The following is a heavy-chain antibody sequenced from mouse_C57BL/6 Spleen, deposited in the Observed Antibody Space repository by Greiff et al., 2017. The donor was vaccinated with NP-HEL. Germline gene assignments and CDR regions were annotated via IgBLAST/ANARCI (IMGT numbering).Heavy chain of an antibody. CDR2: ISSGSSTI. D-gene: IGHD1-1*01. J-gene: IGHJ1*03. CDR1: GFTFSDYG. CDR3: ARRYYGSSSYWYFDV. Sequence: EVQLQESGGGLVKPGGSLKLSCAASGFTFSDYGMHWVRQAPEKGLEWVAYISSGSSTIYYADTVKGRFTISRDNAKNTLFLQMTSLRSEDTAMYYCARRYYGSSSYWYFDVWGTGTTVTVSS. V-gene: IGHV5-17*01.